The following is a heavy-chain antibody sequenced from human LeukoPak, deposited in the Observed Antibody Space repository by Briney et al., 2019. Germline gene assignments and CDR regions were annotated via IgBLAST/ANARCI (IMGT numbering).Heavy chain of an antibody. V-gene: IGHV3-23*01. CDR3: TRKTPGRTPFDY. J-gene: IGHJ4*02. D-gene: IGHD2-15*01. CDR2: VGTGADT. CDR1: GFTFSIYA. Sequence: GGSLRLSCLASGFTFSIYAMDWVRQAPGQGLKWVSAVGTGADTYYADSVRGRFTISRDNSKNTLYLQMDSLRAEDTAIYYCTRKTPGRTPFDYWGQGTLVTVSS.